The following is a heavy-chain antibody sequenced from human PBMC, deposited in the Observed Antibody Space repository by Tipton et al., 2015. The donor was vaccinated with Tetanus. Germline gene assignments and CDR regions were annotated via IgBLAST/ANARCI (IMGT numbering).Heavy chain of an antibody. Sequence: GLVKPSETLSLTCAVYGGSFSGYYWTWIRQPPVKGLEWIGEINPSGSTNYNPSLKSRVTISVDTSKNRVSLKLNSVTAADTAVYYCARGSKGSTAWFPDHYGMDVWGQGTTVTVSS. D-gene: IGHD6-19*01. J-gene: IGHJ6*02. V-gene: IGHV4-34*01. CDR3: ARGSKGSTAWFPDHYGMDV. CDR1: GGSFSGYY. CDR2: INPSGST.